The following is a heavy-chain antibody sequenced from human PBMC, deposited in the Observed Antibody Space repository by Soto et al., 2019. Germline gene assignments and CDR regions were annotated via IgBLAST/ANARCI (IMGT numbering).Heavy chain of an antibody. Sequence: QVQLVQSGAEVKKPGASVKVSCKASGYTFTSYDINWVRQATGQGLEWMGWMNPNSGNTGYGQKLQGRVTMTRNTSLSTAYMELSSLRSEDPVVYCYASAVVAAAPSHYWGQGTLVTLSS. D-gene: IGHD2-15*01. CDR1: GYTFTSYD. CDR2: MNPNSGNT. J-gene: IGHJ4*02. V-gene: IGHV1-8*01. CDR3: ASAVVAAAPSHY.